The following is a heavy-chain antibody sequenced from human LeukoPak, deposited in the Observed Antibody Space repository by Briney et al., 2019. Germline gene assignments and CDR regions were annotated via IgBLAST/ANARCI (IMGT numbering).Heavy chain of an antibody. D-gene: IGHD3-22*01. J-gene: IGHJ4*02. CDR3: ASISSGYYYPDGPIDY. Sequence: SVKVSCKASGGTFSSYAISWVRQAPGQGLEWMGGIIPIFGTANYAQKFQGRVTITADESTSTAYMELSSLRSEDTAVYYCASISSGYYYPDGPIDYWGQGTLVTVSS. V-gene: IGHV1-69*13. CDR2: IIPIFGTA. CDR1: GGTFSSYA.